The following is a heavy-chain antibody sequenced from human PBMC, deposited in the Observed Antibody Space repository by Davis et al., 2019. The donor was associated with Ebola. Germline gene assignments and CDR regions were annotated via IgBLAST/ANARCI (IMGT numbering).Heavy chain of an antibody. D-gene: IGHD4-17*01. V-gene: IGHV3-73*01. CDR2: IRSKANSYAT. CDR3: TVGVMTTVNTGDY. Sequence: GESLKISCAASGFTFSGSAMHWVRQASGKGLEWVGRIRSKANSYATAYAASVKGRFTISRDDSKNTAYLQMNSLKTEDAAVYYCTVGVMTTVNTGDYWGQGTLVTVSS. J-gene: IGHJ4*02. CDR1: GFTFSGSA.